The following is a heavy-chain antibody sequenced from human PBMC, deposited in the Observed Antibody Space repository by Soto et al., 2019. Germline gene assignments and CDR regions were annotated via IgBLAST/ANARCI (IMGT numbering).Heavy chain of an antibody. D-gene: IGHD2-2*01. CDR3: ALVPAATYYGMDV. CDR1: GGSISSYY. J-gene: IGHJ6*02. CDR2: IYYSGST. Sequence: SETLSLTCTVSGGSISSYYWSWIRQPPGKGLEWIGYIYYSGSTNYNPSLKSRVTISVDTSKNQFSLKLSSVTAADTAVYYCALVPAATYYGMDVWGQGTTVTVSS. V-gene: IGHV4-59*08.